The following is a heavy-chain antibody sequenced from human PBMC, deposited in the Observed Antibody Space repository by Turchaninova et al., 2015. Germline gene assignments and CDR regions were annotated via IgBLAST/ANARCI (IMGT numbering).Heavy chain of an antibody. CDR1: GNIFTNYA. D-gene: IGHD6-19*01. CDR3: ARDSGRLTVTGVANLFDL. J-gene: IGHJ4*02. CDR2: INTGNGDT. V-gene: IGHV1-3*04. Sequence: QVQLVQSGAEVKKPGASVKVSCKASGNIFTNYAIHWVRQAPGQRLEWMGWINTGNGDTKYSETFQGRVTFTRDTSASTAYMDLSRLRSEDTTVYYCARDSGRLTVTGVANLFDLWGQGTRVTVSS.